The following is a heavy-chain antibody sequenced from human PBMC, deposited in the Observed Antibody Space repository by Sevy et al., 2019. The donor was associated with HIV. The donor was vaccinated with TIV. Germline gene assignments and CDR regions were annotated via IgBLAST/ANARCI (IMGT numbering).Heavy chain of an antibody. D-gene: IGHD5-12*01. CDR2: ISFDGSNE. J-gene: IGHJ1*01. V-gene: IGHV3-30-3*01. CDR1: GFTFNFFS. Sequence: GGSLRLSCAASGFTFNFFSMHWVRQAPGKGLEWVATISFDGSNEHYADSVKGRFTISRDNSKNSLFLQMNSLRADDSAVYYCACERRSSAVAEYFHNWGQGTLVTVSS. CDR3: ACERRSSAVAEYFHN.